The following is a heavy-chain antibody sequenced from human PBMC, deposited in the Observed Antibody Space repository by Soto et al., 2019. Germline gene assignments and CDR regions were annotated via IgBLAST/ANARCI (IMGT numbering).Heavy chain of an antibody. J-gene: IGHJ3*02. CDR2: IYYSGST. CDR1: GGSISSSSYY. CDR3: ARLADEDAFDI. V-gene: IGHV4-39*01. Sequence: QLQLQESGPGLVKPSETLSLTCTVSGGSISSSSYYWGWIRQPPGKGLEWIGSIYYSGSTYYNPSLKSRVTISVDTSKNQFSLKLSSVTAADTAVYYCARLADEDAFDIWGQGTMVTVSS. D-gene: IGHD6-19*01.